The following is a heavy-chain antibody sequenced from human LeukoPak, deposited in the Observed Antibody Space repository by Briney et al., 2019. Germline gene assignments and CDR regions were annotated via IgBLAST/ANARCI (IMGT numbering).Heavy chain of an antibody. D-gene: IGHD3-10*01. CDR3: ARHPLGVRGVSRGFDY. Sequence: EPSETLSFTCTVSGGSISSSSYYWGWIRQPPGKGLEWIGRSYYRGCTHYNPPLNSRVTISVETSKNQFSLKLSSVTAADTAVYYCARHPLGVRGVSRGFDYWGQGTLVTVSS. J-gene: IGHJ4*02. CDR2: SYYRGCT. V-gene: IGHV4-39*01. CDR1: GGSISSSSYY.